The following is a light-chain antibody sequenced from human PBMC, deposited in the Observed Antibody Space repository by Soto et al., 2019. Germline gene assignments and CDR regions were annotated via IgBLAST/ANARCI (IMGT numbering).Light chain of an antibody. V-gene: IGLV4-69*01. CDR1: SGYSSYA. Sequence: QPVLTQSPSASASLGASVKLTCTLSSGYSSYAIAWHQQQPGKGPRYLMKLNSDGSLNKGDEIPDRFSGSSSGAERYLTISSLQSEDEADYYCQAWDTGILVIFGGGTKLTVL. J-gene: IGLJ2*01. CDR2: LNSDGSL. CDR3: QAWDTGILVI.